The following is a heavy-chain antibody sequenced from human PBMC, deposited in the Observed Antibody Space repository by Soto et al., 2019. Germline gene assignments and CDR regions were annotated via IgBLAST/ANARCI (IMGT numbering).Heavy chain of an antibody. CDR1: GITFISYG. CDR3: AGGYGLTYFDY. Sequence: QVQLVESGGGVVQPGRCLRVSCAASGITFISYGMHWVRQAPGKGLEWVAVISYDGTNKYYADSVKGRFTISRDNSKNTLYLQMNSLRAEDTAVYYCAGGYGLTYFDYWGQGTLVTVSS. D-gene: IGHD1-1*01. V-gene: IGHV3-30*03. J-gene: IGHJ4*02. CDR2: ISYDGTNK.